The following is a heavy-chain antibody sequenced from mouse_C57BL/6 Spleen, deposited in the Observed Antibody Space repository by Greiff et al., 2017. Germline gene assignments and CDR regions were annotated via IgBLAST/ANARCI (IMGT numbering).Heavy chain of an antibody. CDR1: GYTFTSYR. CDR3: ARPPYGSSYGGWYFDV. D-gene: IGHD1-1*01. Sequence: QVQLQQPGAELVMPGASVKLSCKASGYTFTSYRMHWVKQRPGQGLEWIGEIDPSDSYTNYNQKFKGKSTLTVDKSSSTAYMQLSSLTSEDSAVYYCARPPYGSSYGGWYFDVWGTGTTVTVSS. CDR2: IDPSDSYT. V-gene: IGHV1-69*01. J-gene: IGHJ1*03.